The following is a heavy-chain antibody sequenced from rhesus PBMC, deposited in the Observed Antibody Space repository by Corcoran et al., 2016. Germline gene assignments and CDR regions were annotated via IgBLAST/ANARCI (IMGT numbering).Heavy chain of an antibody. CDR2: MAGSGGST. J-gene: IGHJ4*01. Sequence: QLQLQESGPGLVKPSETLSLPCAVSVGSFSGNYWSWIRQPPGKGLEWIGRMAGSGGSTDCNPSLKSRVTISTDTSKNQLSLNLNSVTAADTAVYFCARNYGTSFDHWGQGVLVTISS. CDR3: ARNYGTSFDH. D-gene: IGHD4-29*01. V-gene: IGHV4-173*01. CDR1: VGSFSGNY.